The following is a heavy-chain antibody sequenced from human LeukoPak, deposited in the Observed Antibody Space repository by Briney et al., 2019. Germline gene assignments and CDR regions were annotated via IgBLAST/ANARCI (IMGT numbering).Heavy chain of an antibody. V-gene: IGHV3-72*01. J-gene: IGHJ4*02. CDR1: GFTFSDHY. D-gene: IGHD2/OR15-2a*01. CDR3: GRVEYDTCVIDY. Sequence: SGGSLRLSCAASGFTFSDHYMDWVRQAPGKGLEWVGRSRNKAYSYTTEYAASVKGRFPISRDDSKNSLYLQMNSLKTDDTAVYYCGRVEYDTCVIDYWGQGTLVTVSP. CDR2: SRNKAYSYTT.